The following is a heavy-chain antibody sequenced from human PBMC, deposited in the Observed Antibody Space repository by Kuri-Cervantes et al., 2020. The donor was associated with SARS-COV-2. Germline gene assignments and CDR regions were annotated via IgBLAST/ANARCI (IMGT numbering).Heavy chain of an antibody. Sequence: GESLKISCAASGFTFSDHYMNWIRQAPGKGLEWVSYISSNGGTSEYADSVKGRFIISRDNSKNTLYLQMNSLRAEDTAVYYCAKDRGMDVWGQGTTVTVSS. J-gene: IGHJ6*02. V-gene: IGHV3-11*04. CDR1: GFTFSDHY. CDR2: ISSNGGTS. CDR3: AKDRGMDV.